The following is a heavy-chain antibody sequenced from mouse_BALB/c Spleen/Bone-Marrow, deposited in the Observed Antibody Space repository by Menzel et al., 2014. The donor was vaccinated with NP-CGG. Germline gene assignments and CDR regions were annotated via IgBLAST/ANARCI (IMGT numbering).Heavy chain of an antibody. CDR3: ARLGYYGMMAF. Sequence: EVQVVESGGGLVQPGGSLKLSCAVSGFDFSRYWMSRVRQAPGKGLEWIGEINPESSTINYTPSLKDKFIISRDNAKNTLYLQMSKVRSEDTALYYCARLGYYGMMAFWGQGTSVTVSS. CDR2: INPESSTI. J-gene: IGHJ4*01. D-gene: IGHD1-1*01. CDR1: GFDFSRYW. V-gene: IGHV4-1*02.